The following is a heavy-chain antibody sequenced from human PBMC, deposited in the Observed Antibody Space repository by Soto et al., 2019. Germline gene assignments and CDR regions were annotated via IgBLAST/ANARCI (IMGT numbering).Heavy chain of an antibody. CDR3: ARGDATKIVVTTYYAMDV. D-gene: IGHD3-22*01. CDR2: IIPVFGTP. CDR1: GGSLSNYG. J-gene: IGHJ6*02. V-gene: IGHV1-69*12. Sequence: QVQLVQSGAEVKKPGSSVKVSCKASGGSLSNYGISWVRQAPGQGLAWMGAIIPVFGTPNYAQKFQDRVTITADESTTTVCMEVRTLTSEDTAVYYCARGDATKIVVTTYYAMDVWGQGTTVTVSS.